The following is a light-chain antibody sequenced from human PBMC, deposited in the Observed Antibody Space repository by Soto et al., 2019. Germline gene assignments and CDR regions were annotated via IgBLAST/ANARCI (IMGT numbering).Light chain of an antibody. CDR1: SSNIGAGYD. CDR3: QSYDSSLV. Sequence: HSVVTQPPSVSGAPGQRVTISCTGSSSNIGAGYDVHWYQQLPGTAPKLLIYGNSNRPSGVPDRFSGSKSGTSASLAITGLQAEDEADYYCQSYDSSLVFGGGTKLTVL. CDR2: GNS. V-gene: IGLV1-40*01. J-gene: IGLJ2*01.